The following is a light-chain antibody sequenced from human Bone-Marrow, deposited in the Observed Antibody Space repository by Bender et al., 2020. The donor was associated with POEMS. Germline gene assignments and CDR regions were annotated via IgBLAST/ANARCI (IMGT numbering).Light chain of an antibody. Sequence: QSALTQPPSASGSPGQSVTISCTGTSSDVGTYDYVSWYQHHPGKAPKLVIYEVSKRPSGVPDRFSGSKSGNTASLTVSGLQAEDEADYYCQSYDRSLRSAVFGGGTKLTVL. J-gene: IGLJ3*02. CDR3: QSYDRSLRSAV. CDR2: EVS. V-gene: IGLV2-8*01. CDR1: SSDVGTYDY.